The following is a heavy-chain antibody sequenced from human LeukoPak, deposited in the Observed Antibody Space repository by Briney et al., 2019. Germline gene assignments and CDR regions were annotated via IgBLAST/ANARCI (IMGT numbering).Heavy chain of an antibody. V-gene: IGHV4-61*02. CDR2: IYTSGST. CDR3: ARVGREDTAMVTHIGWFDP. D-gene: IGHD5-18*01. Sequence: PSGTLSLTCAVSGGSISSGSYYWSWIRQPAGKGLEWIGRIYTSGSTNYNPSLKSRVTISVDTSKNQFSLKLSSVTAADTAVYYCARVGREDTAMVTHIGWFDPWGQGTLVTVSS. CDR1: GGSISSGSYY. J-gene: IGHJ5*02.